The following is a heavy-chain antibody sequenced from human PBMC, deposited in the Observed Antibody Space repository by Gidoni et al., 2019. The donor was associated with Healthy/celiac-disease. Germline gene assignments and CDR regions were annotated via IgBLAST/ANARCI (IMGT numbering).Heavy chain of an antibody. Sequence: QVQLVQSGAEVKKPGAAVKVSCKASGYTFTGYYMHWVRQAPGQGLEWMGRINPNRGGTNYAQKFQGRVTMTRDTSISTAYMELSRLRSDDTAVYYCAYGSGSQSLYWGQGTLVTVSS. D-gene: IGHD3-10*01. CDR1: GYTFTGYY. CDR3: AYGSGSQSLY. V-gene: IGHV1-2*06. J-gene: IGHJ4*02. CDR2: INPNRGGT.